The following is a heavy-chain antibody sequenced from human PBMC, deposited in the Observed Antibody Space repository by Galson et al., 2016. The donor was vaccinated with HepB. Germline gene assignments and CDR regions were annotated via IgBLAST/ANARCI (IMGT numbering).Heavy chain of an antibody. CDR3: AKELSAAETVTKNNVFDY. J-gene: IGHJ4*02. CDR2: IDGSGVST. V-gene: IGHV3-23*01. CDR1: GFTFSSYA. D-gene: IGHD4-17*01. Sequence: SLRLSCAASGFTFSSYAMSWVRQAPGKGLEWVSAIDGSGVSTYYADSVQGRFTISRDNSKNTLYLQMNSLRAEDTALYYCAKELSAAETVTKNNVFDYWGQGTLVTVSS.